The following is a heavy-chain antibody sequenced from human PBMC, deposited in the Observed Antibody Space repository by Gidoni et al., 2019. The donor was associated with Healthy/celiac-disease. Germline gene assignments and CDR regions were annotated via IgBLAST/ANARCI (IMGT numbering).Heavy chain of an antibody. CDR1: GLPFSSYE. D-gene: IGHD3-22*01. CDR3: ARRQHRLYSSGYSDY. V-gene: IGHV3-48*03. CDR2: ISSSGSTI. J-gene: IGHJ4*02. Sequence: EVQLVESGAGLLQPGGSLRLSCAASGLPFSSYEMNWVRQAPGKGLEWVSYISSSGSTIYYADSVKGRFTISRDNAKNSLYLQMNSLRAEDTAVYYCARRQHRLYSSGYSDYWGQGTLVTVSS.